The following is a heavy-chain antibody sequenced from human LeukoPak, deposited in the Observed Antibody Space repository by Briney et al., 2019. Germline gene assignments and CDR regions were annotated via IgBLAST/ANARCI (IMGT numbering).Heavy chain of an antibody. D-gene: IGHD3-16*01. V-gene: IGHV4-38-2*01. CDR3: ARGVTSISRGSYGY. CDR2: IYHSGST. Sequence: PSETLSLTCAVSGYSIRSSYYWGWIRQPPEKGLEWIGSIYHSGSTYYNPSFKSRVTISVDTSRNQFSLKLRSVTAADTAVYYCARGVTSISRGSYGYWGQGTLVTVSS. J-gene: IGHJ4*02. CDR1: GYSIRSSYY.